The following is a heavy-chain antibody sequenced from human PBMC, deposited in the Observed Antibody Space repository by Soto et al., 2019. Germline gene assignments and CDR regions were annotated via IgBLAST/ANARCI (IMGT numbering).Heavy chain of an antibody. D-gene: IGHD3-3*01. V-gene: IGHV1-69*06. CDR1: GGTFRSFINYP. J-gene: IGHJ4*02. CDR2: IVPNVGTV. Sequence: SVKVSGRSAGGTFRSFINYPINWVRQAPGQGLEWMGGIVPNVGTVNYAQKFRGKVTITADKSTGTAYMELSSLRSEDTALYYCARRDTSGFLRYFDNWGQGTQVTVSS. CDR3: ARRDTSGFLRYFDN.